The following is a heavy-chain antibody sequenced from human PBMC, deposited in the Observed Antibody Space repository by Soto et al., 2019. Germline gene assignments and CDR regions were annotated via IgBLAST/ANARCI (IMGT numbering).Heavy chain of an antibody. J-gene: IGHJ3*01. CDR3: ARGQEDYGDYDAFDL. Sequence: GGCLRLSCAASAFTFSSYAMHWVRQAPGKGLEWVAVMSYDGSNKYYADSVKGRFTISRDNSKNTLYLQMNSLRAEDTAVYYCARGQEDYGDYDAFDLWGQGTMVTVSS. CDR2: MSYDGSNK. CDR1: AFTFSSYA. V-gene: IGHV3-30-3*01. D-gene: IGHD4-17*01.